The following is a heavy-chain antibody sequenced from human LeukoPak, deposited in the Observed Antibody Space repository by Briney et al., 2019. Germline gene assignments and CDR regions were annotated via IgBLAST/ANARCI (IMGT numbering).Heavy chain of an antibody. J-gene: IGHJ5*02. CDR1: GFTFSSYG. CDR2: IRYDGSNK. D-gene: IGHD3-10*02. Sequence: GGSLRLSCAASGFTFSSYGMHWVRQAPGKGLEWVAVIRYDGSNKYYADSVKGRFTISRDNSKNTLYLQMNSLRAEDTAVYYCARDLNTYYYGRDLNWFDPWGQGTLVTVSS. CDR3: ARDLNTYYYGRDLNWFDP. V-gene: IGHV3-33*01.